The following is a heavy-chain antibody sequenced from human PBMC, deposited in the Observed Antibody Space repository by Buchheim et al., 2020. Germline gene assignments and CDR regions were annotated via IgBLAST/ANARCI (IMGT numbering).Heavy chain of an antibody. Sequence: QVQLQQWGAGLLKPSETLSLTCAVYGGSFSGYYWSWIRQPPGKGLEWIGEINHSGSTNYNPSLKSRVTITVDTSKNQFSLKLSSVTAADTAVYYCARAGDSSGSSFWYFDLWGRGTL. CDR2: INHSGST. CDR3: ARAGDSSGSSFWYFDL. D-gene: IGHD3-22*01. V-gene: IGHV4-34*02. J-gene: IGHJ2*01. CDR1: GGSFSGYY.